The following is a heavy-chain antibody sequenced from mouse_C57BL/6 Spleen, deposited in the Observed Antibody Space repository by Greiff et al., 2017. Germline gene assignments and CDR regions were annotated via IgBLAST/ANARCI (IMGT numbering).Heavy chain of an antibody. CDR1: GFTFSDYY. CDR3: AREGLRGLDY. CDR2: INYDGSST. Sequence: EVQLVESEGGLVQPGSSMKLSCTASGFTFSDYYMAWVRQVPEKGLEWVANINYDGSSTYYLDSLKSRFIISRDNAKNILYLQMSSLKSEDTATYYCAREGLRGLDYWGQGTTLTVSS. J-gene: IGHJ2*01. V-gene: IGHV5-16*01. D-gene: IGHD3-3*01.